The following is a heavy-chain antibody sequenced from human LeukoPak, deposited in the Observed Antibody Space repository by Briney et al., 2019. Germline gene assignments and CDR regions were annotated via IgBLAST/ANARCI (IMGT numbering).Heavy chain of an antibody. V-gene: IGHV4-59*01. J-gene: IGHJ4*02. CDR2: IYYSGST. CDR3: ARGFYSGWEFSPFDY. Sequence: SETLSLTCTVSGGSISSYYWSWIRQPPGKGLEWIGYIYYSGSTNYNPSLKSQVTISVDTSKNQFSLKLSSVTAADTAVYYCARGFYSGWEFSPFDYWGQGTLVTVSS. CDR1: GGSISSYY. D-gene: IGHD6-19*01.